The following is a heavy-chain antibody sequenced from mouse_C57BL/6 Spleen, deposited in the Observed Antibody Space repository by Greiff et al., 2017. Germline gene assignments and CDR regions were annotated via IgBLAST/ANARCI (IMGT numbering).Heavy chain of an antibody. CDR2: IYPRDGST. D-gene: IGHD2-2*01. J-gene: IGHJ4*01. CDR3: ATLYYGYDGYFAMDY. CDR1: GYTFTDHT. Sequence: VQRVESDAELVKPGASVKISCKVSGYTFTDHTIHWMKQRPEQGLEWIGYIYPRDGSTNYNEKFKGKATLTADKSSSTAYMQLNSLTSEDSAVYFCATLYYGYDGYFAMDYWGQVTSVTVSS. V-gene: IGHV1-78*01.